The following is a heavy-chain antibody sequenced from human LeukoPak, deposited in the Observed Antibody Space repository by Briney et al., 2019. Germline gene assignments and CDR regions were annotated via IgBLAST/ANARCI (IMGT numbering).Heavy chain of an antibody. CDR2: ITPRDGGT. CDR3: ARGIEGGRGYYSKLPGGY. J-gene: IGHJ4*02. CDR1: GYTFTGYY. Sequence: GASVKVSCKASGYTFTGYYIHWVRQAPGQGLEWMGWITPRDGGTNYAQKFQGWVTMTRDTSVSTAYLELSRLRSDDTAVYYCARGIEGGRGYYSKLPGGYWGQGTLVTVSS. D-gene: IGHD5-18*01. V-gene: IGHV1-2*04.